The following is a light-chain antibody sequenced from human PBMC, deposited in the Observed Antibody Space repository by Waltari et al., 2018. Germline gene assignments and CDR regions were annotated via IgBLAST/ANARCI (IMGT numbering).Light chain of an antibody. V-gene: IGLV1-44*01. CDR3: ATWDDTRGGRVL. J-gene: IGLJ2*01. Sequence: QSVLTQPPSASGTPGQPVTIPCSGCESNIGNETGNWSQQVPGPAPKLLIHTDNPRSSGVPDRFSGSKSGTSASLAISGLQSGDEADYYCATWDDTRGGRVLFGGGTKLTVL. CDR2: TDN. CDR1: ESNIGNET.